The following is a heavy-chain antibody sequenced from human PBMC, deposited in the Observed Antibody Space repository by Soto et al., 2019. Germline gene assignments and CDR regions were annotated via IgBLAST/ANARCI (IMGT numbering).Heavy chain of an antibody. J-gene: IGHJ6*02. CDR1: GFTFRSYG. Sequence: QVQLVESGGGVVQPGTSLRLSCAASGFTFRSYGMHWVRQAPGKGLEWLAVISNDGSNKYLADSVKGRLALSRDNSRNTLYLQINSLRVEDTAVYYCGKDTLDCSGGDCPLYYYYGMAVGGQGTTVTVSS. D-gene: IGHD2-15*01. V-gene: IGHV3-30*18. CDR3: GKDTLDCSGGDCPLYYYYGMAV. CDR2: ISNDGSNK.